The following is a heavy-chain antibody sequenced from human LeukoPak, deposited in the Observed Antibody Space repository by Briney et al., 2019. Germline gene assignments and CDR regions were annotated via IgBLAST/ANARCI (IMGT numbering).Heavy chain of an antibody. J-gene: IGHJ4*02. D-gene: IGHD5-12*01. Sequence: ASVKVSCKVSGYTLTELSMHWVRQAPGKGLEWMGGFDPGDGETIYAQKFQGRVTMTEDTSTDTAYMELSSLRSEDTAVYYCATPGIVATIFDYWGQGTLVTVSS. V-gene: IGHV1-24*01. CDR2: FDPGDGET. CDR1: GYTLTELS. CDR3: ATPGIVATIFDY.